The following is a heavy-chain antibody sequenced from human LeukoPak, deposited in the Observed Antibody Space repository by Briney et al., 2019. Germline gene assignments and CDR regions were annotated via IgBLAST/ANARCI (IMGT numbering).Heavy chain of an antibody. CDR2: VGIVGDT. CDR3: AREGRGSSADAFDI. D-gene: IGHD3-16*01. V-gene: IGHV3-13*01. J-gene: IGHJ3*02. CDR1: GFIFSSYE. Sequence: PGGSLRLSCAASGFIFSSYEMHWVRQATGKGLEWVSAVGIVGDTFYTGSVKGRFTTSRENAENSLFLQMNSLRAGDTAVYYCAREGRGSSADAFDIRGQGTMVTVSS.